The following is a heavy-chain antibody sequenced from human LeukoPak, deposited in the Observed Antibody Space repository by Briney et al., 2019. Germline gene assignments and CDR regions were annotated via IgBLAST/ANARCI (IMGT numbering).Heavy chain of an antibody. D-gene: IGHD6-19*01. CDR2: ISCYNGDT. CDR3: ARDSGYSSGQDY. V-gene: IGHV1-18*01. J-gene: IGHJ4*02. Sequence: ASVKVSCKASGYTFTHHGISWVRQAPGQGLEWMGWISCYNGDTMYAQNVQGRVTMTTDTSTRTAYIELRSLRSDDTAVYYCARDSGYSSGQDYWGQGTLVTVSS. CDR1: GYTFTHHG.